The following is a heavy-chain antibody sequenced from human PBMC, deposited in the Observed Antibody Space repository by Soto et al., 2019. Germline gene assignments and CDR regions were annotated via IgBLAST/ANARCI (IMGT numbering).Heavy chain of an antibody. D-gene: IGHD6-6*01. J-gene: IGHJ4*02. CDR2: INTNGGTT. CDR1: GFTFSSYA. CDR3: ARGSNVYHFDY. V-gene: IGHV3-64*01. Sequence: EVQLVESGGGLVQPGGSLRLSCAASGFTFSSYAMHWVRQAPGKGLEYVSVINTNGGTTYYANSVKGRFTISRDNSKNTLYLQMGSLRAEDMAVYYCARGSNVYHFDYWGQGTLVTVSS.